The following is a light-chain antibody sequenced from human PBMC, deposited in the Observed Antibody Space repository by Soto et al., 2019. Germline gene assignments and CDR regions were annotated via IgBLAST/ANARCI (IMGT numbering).Light chain of an antibody. CDR2: GAS. J-gene: IGKJ3*01. V-gene: IGKV3-20*01. CDR3: QKYGISLFP. CDR1: QSVSSSY. Sequence: EIVLTQSPGTLSLSPGERATLSCRASQSVSSSYLARDQNKPGQAPRLLIYGASSSATGIPHRFSGSGSVGHISLSITRLEPQDIVLYYTQKYGISLFPSGPGTKVDIK.